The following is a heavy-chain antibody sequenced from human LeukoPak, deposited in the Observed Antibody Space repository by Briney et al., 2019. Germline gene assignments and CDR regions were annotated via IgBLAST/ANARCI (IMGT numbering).Heavy chain of an antibody. V-gene: IGHV3-21*01. J-gene: IGHJ4*02. CDR3: ARRPMNYDILTGYYDY. CDR1: GFTFSSYS. Sequence: GGSLRLSCAASGFTFSSYSMNWVRQAPGKGLEWVSSISSSSSYIYYADSVKGRFTISRDNAKNSLYLQMNSLRAEDTAVYYCARRPMNYDILTGYYDYWGQGTLVTVSS. D-gene: IGHD3-9*01. CDR2: ISSSSSYI.